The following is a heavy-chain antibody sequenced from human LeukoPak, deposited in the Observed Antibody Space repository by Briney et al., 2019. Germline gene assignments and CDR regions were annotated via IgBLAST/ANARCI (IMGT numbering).Heavy chain of an antibody. CDR2: IYYSGST. J-gene: IGHJ4*02. V-gene: IGHV4-39*07. Sequence: IPSETLSLTCTVSGGSISSSSYYWGWIRQPPGKGLEWIGSIYYSGSTYYNPSLKSRVTISVDTSKNQFSLKLSSVTAADTAVYYCARGRSGFLEWLFFDYWGRGTLVTVSS. D-gene: IGHD3-3*01. CDR1: GGSISSSSYY. CDR3: ARGRSGFLEWLFFDY.